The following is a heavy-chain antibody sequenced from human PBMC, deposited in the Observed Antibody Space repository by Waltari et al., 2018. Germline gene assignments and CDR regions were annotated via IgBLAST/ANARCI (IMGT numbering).Heavy chain of an antibody. J-gene: IGHJ4*02. CDR1: GFTFSSYE. Sequence: EVQLVESGGGLVQPGGSLRLSCAASGFTFSSYEMNWVRQAPGKGLEWVSNISSSGSTIYYADSVKGGFTISRDNAKNSLYLQMNSLRAEDTAVYYCARDSYYYGSGHLGDWGQGTLVTVSS. D-gene: IGHD3-10*01. CDR3: ARDSYYYGSGHLGD. V-gene: IGHV3-48*03. CDR2: ISSSGSTI.